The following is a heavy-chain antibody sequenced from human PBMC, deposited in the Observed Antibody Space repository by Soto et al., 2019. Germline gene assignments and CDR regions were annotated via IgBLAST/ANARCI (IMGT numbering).Heavy chain of an antibody. V-gene: IGHV3-23*01. Sequence: EVQLLESGGGLVQPGGSLRLSCAASGFTFSTYTMAWVRQAPGRGPEWVSGGGQDGTPYYADSVKGRFTVSRDNSRTSVYLEMIALRGEDTAVYYCAKDMRPDVVWDFGHWGQGTLVTVSS. J-gene: IGHJ4*02. CDR3: AKDMRPDVVWDFGH. CDR1: GFTFSTYT. D-gene: IGHD2-2*01. CDR2: GGQDGTP.